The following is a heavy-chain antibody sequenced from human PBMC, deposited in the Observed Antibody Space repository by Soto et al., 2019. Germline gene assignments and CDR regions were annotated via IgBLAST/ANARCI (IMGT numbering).Heavy chain of an antibody. Sequence: EVQLLESGGGLVQPGGSLRLSCAASGFTFSSYAMSWVRQAPGKGLEWVSAISGSGGSTYYADSVKGRFTISRDNSKNTLYLQMISLRAEDTAVYYCAKVGLGYCSGGSCYSVGAYYYYYMDVCGKGTTVTVSS. CDR1: GFTFSSYA. CDR2: ISGSGGST. D-gene: IGHD2-15*01. V-gene: IGHV3-23*01. CDR3: AKVGLGYCSGGSCYSVGAYYYYYMDV. J-gene: IGHJ6*03.